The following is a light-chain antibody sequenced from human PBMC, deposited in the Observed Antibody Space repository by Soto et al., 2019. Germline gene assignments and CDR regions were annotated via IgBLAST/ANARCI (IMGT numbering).Light chain of an antibody. V-gene: IGKV1-17*03. J-gene: IGKJ2*01. CDR2: GAS. Sequence: DIQMTQSPSAVSASGGDRVTITCRARQDITNFLAWFQQKPGKVPERLIFGASSLQSGVPSRFSGSGSGTEFSLTISSLQPEDFATYYCLQHSSFPYTFGQGTRLEI. CDR3: LQHSSFPYT. CDR1: QDITNF.